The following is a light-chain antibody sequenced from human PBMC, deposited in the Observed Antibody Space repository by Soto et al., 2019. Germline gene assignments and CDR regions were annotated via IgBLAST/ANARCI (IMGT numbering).Light chain of an antibody. CDR1: QIISSY. J-gene: IGKJ1*01. CDR2: GAS. V-gene: IGKV1-39*01. CDR3: QQGYSISWT. Sequence: EIQMTQFPSSLSASVGDRVTITCRASQIISSYFNWYQQRPGKAPKVLIYGASTLQSGVPSRFSGSGSGTEFTLTISSLQPEDFATYYCQQGYSISWTFGQGTKVDIK.